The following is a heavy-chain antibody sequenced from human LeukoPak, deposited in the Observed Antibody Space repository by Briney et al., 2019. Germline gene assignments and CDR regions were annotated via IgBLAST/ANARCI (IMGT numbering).Heavy chain of an antibody. V-gene: IGHV4-34*01. D-gene: IGHD2-15*01. Sequence: SETLSLTCAVYDGSFSGYYWSWIRQPPGKGLEWIGEINHSGSTNYNPSLKSRVTISVDTSKSHFSLKLSSVTAADTAVYYCARIVPMVEAYDAFDIWGQGTMVTVSS. J-gene: IGHJ3*02. CDR3: ARIVPMVEAYDAFDI. CDR2: INHSGST. CDR1: DGSFSGYY.